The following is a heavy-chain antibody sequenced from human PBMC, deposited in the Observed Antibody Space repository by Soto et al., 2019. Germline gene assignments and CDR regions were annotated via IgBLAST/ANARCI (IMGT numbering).Heavy chain of an antibody. CDR3: ARDRNIEVAGAQPLLP. CDR2: ISVNNGNT. Sequence: QVQLVQSGAEVKKPGASVTVSCKTSGYTFSSYGVSWVRQAPGQGLEWMGWISVNNGNTKYAQKVQGRVTMTTDTSTSTAYMELRSLRSDDTAVYYCARDRNIEVAGAQPLLPWGQGTLVTVSS. CDR1: GYTFSSYG. J-gene: IGHJ4*02. D-gene: IGHD6-19*01. V-gene: IGHV1-18*01.